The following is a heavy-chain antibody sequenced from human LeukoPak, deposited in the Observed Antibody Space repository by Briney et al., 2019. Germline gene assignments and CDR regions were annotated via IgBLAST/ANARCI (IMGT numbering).Heavy chain of an antibody. Sequence: GESLKISCKGSGYSFTNYWIGWVRQMPGKGLEWMGIIYPGDSDPRYTPSFRGQVTISADKSISTAYLQWSSLKASDTAMYYCARSGAVSGYYYFDYWGQGTLVTVSS. CDR1: GYSFTNYW. V-gene: IGHV5-51*01. D-gene: IGHD6-19*01. CDR3: ARSGAVSGYYYFDY. CDR2: IYPGDSDP. J-gene: IGHJ4*02.